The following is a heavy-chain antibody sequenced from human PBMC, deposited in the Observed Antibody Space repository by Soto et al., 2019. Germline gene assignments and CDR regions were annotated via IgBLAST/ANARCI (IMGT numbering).Heavy chain of an antibody. CDR3: AKDGSHNFDY. D-gene: IGHD1-26*01. CDR1: GLTSSHYA. CDR2: MSYDGSNE. V-gene: IGHV3-30*18. J-gene: IGHJ4*02. Sequence: QVQLVGPGGGVAQPGRPRRLSGAPSGLTSSHYALPWSPRAQGKGLEWVALMSYDGSNEYYADSVKGRFTISRDNSKNTLYLQMNSLRAEDTAVYYCAKDGSHNFDYWGQGTLVTVSS.